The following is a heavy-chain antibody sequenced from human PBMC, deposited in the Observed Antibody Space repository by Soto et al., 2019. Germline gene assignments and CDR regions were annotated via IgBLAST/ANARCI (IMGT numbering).Heavy chain of an antibody. CDR3: AKGFPGIALAGTGDFQH. D-gene: IGHD6-19*01. Sequence: PGGSLRLSCAASGFTFRNYGMNWVRQAPGKGLEWVSGISGSGDSTYYADSVKGRFTISRDNSKKTLYLQMNSLRAEDTAVYYCAKGFPGIALAGTGDFQHWGQGTLVTVSS. V-gene: IGHV3-23*01. CDR1: GFTFRNYG. J-gene: IGHJ1*01. CDR2: ISGSGDST.